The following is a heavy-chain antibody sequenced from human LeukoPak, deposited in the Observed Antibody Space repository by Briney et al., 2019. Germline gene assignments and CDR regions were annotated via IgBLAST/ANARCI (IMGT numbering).Heavy chain of an antibody. J-gene: IGHJ4*02. V-gene: IGHV3-21*01. CDR1: GFNFSSYS. Sequence: GGSLRLSRAASGFNFSSYSMYWVRQAPGKGLEWVSSISSSSSYIYYADSVKGQFTISRDNAKNSLYLQMNSLRGEDTAVYYCARGAVATTFDFWGQGTLVTVSS. CDR3: ARGAVATTFDF. D-gene: IGHD5-12*01. CDR2: ISSSSSYI.